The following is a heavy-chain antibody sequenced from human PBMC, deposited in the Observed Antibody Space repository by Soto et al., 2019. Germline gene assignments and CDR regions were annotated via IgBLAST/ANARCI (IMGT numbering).Heavy chain of an antibody. V-gene: IGHV1-2*02. Sequence: QVQLVQSGAEVKKPGASVKVSCKASGYTFTGYYMHWVRQAPGQGLEWMGWINPNSGGTNYALKFQGRVTMTRDTSISTAYMELSRLRSDDTAVYYCARPRSSQGGNWFDPWGQGTLVTVSS. D-gene: IGHD6-13*01. CDR1: GYTFTGYY. CDR2: INPNSGGT. J-gene: IGHJ5*02. CDR3: ARPRSSQGGNWFDP.